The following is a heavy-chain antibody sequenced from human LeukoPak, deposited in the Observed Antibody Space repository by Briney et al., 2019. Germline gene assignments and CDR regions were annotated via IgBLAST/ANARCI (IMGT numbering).Heavy chain of an antibody. CDR2: IKQDGSEK. Sequence: GGSLRLSCAASGFTFSSYWMSWVRQAPGKGLEWVANIKQDGSEKYYVDSVKGPFTISRDNAKNSLYLQMNSLRAEDTAVYYCAREGGPYYYDSSGYPYFDYWGQGTLVTVSS. CDR3: AREGGPYYYDSSGYPYFDY. CDR1: GFTFSSYW. V-gene: IGHV3-7*01. J-gene: IGHJ4*02. D-gene: IGHD3-22*01.